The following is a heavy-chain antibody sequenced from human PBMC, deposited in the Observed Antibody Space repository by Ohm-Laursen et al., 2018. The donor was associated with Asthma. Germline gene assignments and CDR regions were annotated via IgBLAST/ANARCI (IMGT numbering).Heavy chain of an antibody. CDR3: AREISDPGGMDV. D-gene: IGHD1-26*01. Sequence: RSLRLSCAAPGFTFRSYAMHWVRQAPGKGLEWVAVGGSYYDGGLKYYADSVNGRFTVSRDDSKNTLYLQMNSLRAEDTAVYYCAREISDPGGMDVWGQGATVTVSS. V-gene: IGHV3-30-3*01. CDR1: GFTFRSYA. CDR2: GGSYYDGGLK. J-gene: IGHJ6*02.